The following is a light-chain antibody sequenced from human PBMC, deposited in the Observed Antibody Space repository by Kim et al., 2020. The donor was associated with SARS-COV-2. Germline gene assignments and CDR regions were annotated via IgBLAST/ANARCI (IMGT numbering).Light chain of an antibody. J-gene: IGLJ3*02. CDR3: CSYAGSSSWV. V-gene: IGLV2-23*01. CDR2: EGS. CDR1: SSDVGSYNL. Sequence: GHSITISCTGTSSDVGSYNLGSWYQQHPGKAPKLMIYEGSKRPSGVSNRFSGSKSGNTASLTISGLQAEDEADYYCCSYAGSSSWVFGGGTKLTVL.